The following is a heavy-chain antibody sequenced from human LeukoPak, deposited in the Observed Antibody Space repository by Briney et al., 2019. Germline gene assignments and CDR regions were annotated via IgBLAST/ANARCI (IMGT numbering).Heavy chain of an antibody. CDR1: GFTFSDYY. J-gene: IGHJ4*02. CDR3: ARGGGAFDY. Sequence: GGSLRLSCPASGFTFSDYYMSWIRQAPGKGLEGVSYISNTDNIIYYADSVKGRFTISRDNAKISLYLQMNSLRAEDTAVYYCARGGGAFDYWGQGTLVTVSS. CDR2: ISNTDNII. V-gene: IGHV3-11*01. D-gene: IGHD4-17*01.